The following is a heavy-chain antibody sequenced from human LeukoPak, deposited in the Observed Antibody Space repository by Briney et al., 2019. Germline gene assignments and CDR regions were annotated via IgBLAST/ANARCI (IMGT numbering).Heavy chain of an antibody. CDR1: GYTLTSYG. CDR2: ISAKNGNT. CDR3: ARDTEWEKNPDYFDY. V-gene: IGHV1-18*01. Sequence: ASVKVSCKASGYTLTSYGISWVRQAPGQGLEWMGWISAKNGNTNYAQKVQGRVTMTTDTSTSTAYMELRSLRSDDTAVYYCARDTEWEKNPDYFDYWGQGTLVTVSS. D-gene: IGHD1-26*01. J-gene: IGHJ4*02.